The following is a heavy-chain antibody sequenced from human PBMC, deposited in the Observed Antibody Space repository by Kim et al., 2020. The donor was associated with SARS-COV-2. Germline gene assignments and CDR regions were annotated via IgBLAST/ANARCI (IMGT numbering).Heavy chain of an antibody. CDR2: ISSSSSTI. V-gene: IGHV3-48*04. CDR3: ARDLTGYSSSWYSSGQSGFDP. CDR1: GFTFSSYS. J-gene: IGHJ5*02. D-gene: IGHD6-13*01. Sequence: GGSLRLSCAASGFTFSSYSMNWVRQAPGKGLEWVSYISSSSSTIYYADSVKGRFTISRDNAKNSLYLQMNSLRAEDTAVYYCARDLTGYSSSWYSSGQSGFDPWGQGTLVTVSS.